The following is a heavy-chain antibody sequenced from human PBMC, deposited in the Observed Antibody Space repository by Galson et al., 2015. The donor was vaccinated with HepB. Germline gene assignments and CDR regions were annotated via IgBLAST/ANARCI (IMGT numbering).Heavy chain of an antibody. D-gene: IGHD4-17*01. Sequence: SLRLSCAASGFTFSSYAMSWVRQAPGKGLEWVSAISGSGGSTYYADSVKGRFTISRDNSKNTLYLQMNSLRAEDTAVYYCAKVGVWYGDYFHYWGQGTLVTVSS. CDR3: AKVGVWYGDYFHY. J-gene: IGHJ4*02. V-gene: IGHV3-23*01. CDR1: GFTFSSYA. CDR2: ISGSGGST.